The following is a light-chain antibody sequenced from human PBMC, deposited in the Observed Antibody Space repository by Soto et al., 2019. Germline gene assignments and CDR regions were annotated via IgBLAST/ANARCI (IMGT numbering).Light chain of an antibody. J-gene: IGKJ3*01. V-gene: IGKV3-20*01. CDR3: QQWFT. CDR2: GES. Sequence: EIVLTQSPGTLSLSPGERATLSCRASQSVSSNSLAWFQLKPGQAPRLLIYGESRRATGIRDRFCGSGFGINFTLTISRLEAEYYAEYYCQQWFTFGPGTKVDIK. CDR1: QSVSSNS.